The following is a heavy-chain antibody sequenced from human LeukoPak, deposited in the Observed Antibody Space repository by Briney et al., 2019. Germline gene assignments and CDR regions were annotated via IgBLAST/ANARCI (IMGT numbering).Heavy chain of an antibody. Sequence: SETLSLTCAVYGGSFSGYYWSWIRQPPGKGLEWIGEINHSGSTNYNPPLKSRVTISVDTSKNQFSLKLSSVTAADTAVYYCARPKPYCSSTSCSDYWGQGTLVTVSS. D-gene: IGHD2-2*01. CDR3: ARPKPYCSSTSCSDY. CDR1: GGSFSGYY. V-gene: IGHV4-34*01. J-gene: IGHJ4*02. CDR2: INHSGST.